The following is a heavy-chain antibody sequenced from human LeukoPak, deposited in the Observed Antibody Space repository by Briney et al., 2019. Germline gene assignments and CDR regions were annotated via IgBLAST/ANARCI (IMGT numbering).Heavy chain of an antibody. CDR3: AKVETWAGYCSSTSCYVDYFDY. Sequence: PGWSLRLSCASSGITFSSSAMSGVRQARGKGLWWVSCITGSGGRTHYADNVKGRFTISRDKSKHTLYLQMNSMRAEDTAVYYCAKVETWAGYCSSTSCYVDYFDYWGQGTLVTVSA. J-gene: IGHJ4*02. V-gene: IGHV3-23*01. D-gene: IGHD2-2*03. CDR2: ITGSGGRT. CDR1: GITFSSSA.